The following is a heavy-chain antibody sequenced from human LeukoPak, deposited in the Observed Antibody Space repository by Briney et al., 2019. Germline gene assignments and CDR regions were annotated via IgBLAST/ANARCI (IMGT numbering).Heavy chain of an antibody. Sequence: GASVKVSCKASGYTFTSYGISWVRQAPGQGLEWMGWISAYNGNTNYAQKLQGRVTMTTDTSTSTAYMELRSLRPDDTAVYYCARTTIFGVVIIRAHYFDYWGQGTLVTVSS. V-gene: IGHV1-18*01. CDR2: ISAYNGNT. CDR3: ARTTIFGVVIIRAHYFDY. CDR1: GYTFTSYG. J-gene: IGHJ4*02. D-gene: IGHD3-3*01.